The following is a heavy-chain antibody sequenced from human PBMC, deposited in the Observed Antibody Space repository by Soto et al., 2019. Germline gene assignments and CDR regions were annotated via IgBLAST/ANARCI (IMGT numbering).Heavy chain of an antibody. CDR3: ARDPMEPEYALIYYGMDV. CDR2: ISAYNGNT. J-gene: IGHJ6*02. CDR1: GYTFTSYG. D-gene: IGHD1-26*01. V-gene: IGHV1-18*01. Sequence: ASVKVSCKASGYTFTSYGISWVRQAPGQGLEWMGWISAYNGNTNYAQKLQGRVTMTTDTSTSTAYMELRSLRSDDTAVYYCARDPMEPEYALIYYGMDVWGQGTTVTVSS.